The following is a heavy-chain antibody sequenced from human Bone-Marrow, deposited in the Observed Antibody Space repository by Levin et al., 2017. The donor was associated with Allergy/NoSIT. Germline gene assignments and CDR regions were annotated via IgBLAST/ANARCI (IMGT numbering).Heavy chain of an antibody. CDR1: GFTFSGYW. D-gene: IGHD1-26*01. J-gene: IGHJ4*02. V-gene: IGHV3-74*01. CDR2: ISGDGSIR. CDR3: ASQIAWGY. Sequence: GESLKISCAASGFTFSGYWMHWVRQAPGKGLVWVSHISGDGSIRNYADSLKGRFTISRDNAKNTLYLQMNSLRAEDTAVYYCASQIAWGYWGQGTLVTVSS.